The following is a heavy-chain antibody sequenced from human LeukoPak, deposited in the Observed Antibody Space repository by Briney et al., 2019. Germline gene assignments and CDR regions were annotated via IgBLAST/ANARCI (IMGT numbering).Heavy chain of an antibody. CDR1: GGSISSYY. Sequence: SETLSLTCTVSGGSISSYYWSWIRQPPGKGLEWIGYIYYSGSTNYNPSLKSRVTISVDTSKNQSSLKLSSVTAADTAVYYCASLSPGYYYYYYYMDVWGKGTTVTVSS. J-gene: IGHJ6*03. V-gene: IGHV4-59*12. D-gene: IGHD1-14*01. CDR3: ASLSPGYYYYYYYMDV. CDR2: IYYSGST.